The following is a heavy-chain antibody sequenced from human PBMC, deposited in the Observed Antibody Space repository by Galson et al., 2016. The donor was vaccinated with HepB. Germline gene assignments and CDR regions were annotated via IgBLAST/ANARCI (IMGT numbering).Heavy chain of an antibody. D-gene: IGHD1-1*01. V-gene: IGHV4-59*01. J-gene: IGHJ4*02. CDR3: VRTTRSYFDC. Sequence: ETLSLTCTVSGGSISGYYWSWIRQPPGKGLEWIGYIYYSGSTNYNPSLKSLVTISLDTSKNQFSLKLSSVTAADTAVYYCVRTTRSYFDCWGQGTLVTVSS. CDR2: IYYSGST. CDR1: GGSISGYY.